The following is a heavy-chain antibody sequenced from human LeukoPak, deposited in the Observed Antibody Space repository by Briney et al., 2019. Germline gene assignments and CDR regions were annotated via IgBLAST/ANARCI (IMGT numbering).Heavy chain of an antibody. CDR1: GYTFTSYV. CDR3: ARDLGSGQTGTIPGGLDY. CDR2: PNPSGGAT. J-gene: IGHJ4*02. Sequence: GASVTVSFKASGYTFTSYVIHWGRQGPGQGLEWIGVPNPSGGATTYAQKFQGRVTMTRDTSTSTVYMDLNSLRSEDTAVYYCARDLGSGQTGTIPGGLDYWGQGTLVTVSA. D-gene: IGHD1-7*01. V-gene: IGHV1-46*01.